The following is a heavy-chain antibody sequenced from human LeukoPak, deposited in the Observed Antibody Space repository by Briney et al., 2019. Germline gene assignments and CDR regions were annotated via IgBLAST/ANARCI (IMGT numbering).Heavy chain of an antibody. V-gene: IGHV3-33*06. CDR1: GFTFSNYG. D-gene: IGHD3-22*01. CDR3: AKQYYYDSSGSDFDY. CDR2: IWYDGSNK. J-gene: IGHJ4*02. Sequence: GGSLRLSCAASGFTFSNYGMHWVRQAPGKGLEWVAVIWYDGSNKYYADSVKGRFTISRDNSKIILYLQINSLRAEDTAVYYCAKQYYYDSSGSDFDYWGQGTLVTVSS.